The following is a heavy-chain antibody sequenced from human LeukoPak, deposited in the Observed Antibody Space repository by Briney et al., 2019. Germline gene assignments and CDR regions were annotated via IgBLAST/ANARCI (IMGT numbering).Heavy chain of an antibody. V-gene: IGHV3-30-3*01. CDR1: GFTFSSYA. D-gene: IGHD1-26*01. CDR3: ARKVGANTPMYYYYYMDV. CDR2: ISYDGSNK. Sequence: PGGSLRLSCAASGFTFSSYAMHWVRQAPGKGLEWVAVISYDGSNKYYADSVKGRFTISRDNSKNTLYLQMNSLRAEDTAVYYCARKVGANTPMYYYYYMDVWGKGTTVNVPS. J-gene: IGHJ6*03.